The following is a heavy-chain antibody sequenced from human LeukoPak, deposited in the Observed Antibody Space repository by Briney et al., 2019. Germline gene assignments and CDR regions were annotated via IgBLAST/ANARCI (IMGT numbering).Heavy chain of an antibody. V-gene: IGHV3-33*01. CDR2: IWSDGNNK. CDR3: ARGQPGVAAAGNLDY. CDR1: GFTFSSYA. Sequence: GGSLRLSCAASGFTFSSYAMHWVRQAPGKGMEWVAIIWSDGNNKYYADSVEGRFTISRDTSKNTLFLQMNSLRAEDTAVYYCARGQPGVAAAGNLDYWGQGTLVTVSS. J-gene: IGHJ4*02. D-gene: IGHD6-13*01.